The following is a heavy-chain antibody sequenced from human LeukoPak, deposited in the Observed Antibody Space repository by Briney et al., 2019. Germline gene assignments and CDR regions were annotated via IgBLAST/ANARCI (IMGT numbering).Heavy chain of an antibody. V-gene: IGHV3-30*02. Sequence: PGGSLRLSCAASGFTFSSYGMHWVRQAPGKGLEWVAFIRYDGSNKYYADSVKGRFTISRDNSKNTLYLQMNSLRAEDTAVYYCAKNSRCIVVVEETWGRGTLVTVSS. CDR3: AKNSRCIVVVEET. J-gene: IGHJ5*02. CDR2: IRYDGSNK. CDR1: GFTFSSYG. D-gene: IGHD2-15*01.